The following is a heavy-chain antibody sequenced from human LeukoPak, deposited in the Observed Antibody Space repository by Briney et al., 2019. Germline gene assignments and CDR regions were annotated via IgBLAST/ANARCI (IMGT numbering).Heavy chain of an antibody. CDR2: IGTAGDT. Sequence: GGSLRLSCAATGFTFSSYDMHWVRQATGKGLEWVSAIGTAGDTYYPGSVKGRFTISRENAKNSLCLQMNSLRAGDTAVYYCARAAYCSSTSCYLNYYYGMDVWGQGTTVTVSS. J-gene: IGHJ6*02. CDR1: GFTFSSYD. V-gene: IGHV3-13*01. D-gene: IGHD2-2*01. CDR3: ARAAYCSSTSCYLNYYYGMDV.